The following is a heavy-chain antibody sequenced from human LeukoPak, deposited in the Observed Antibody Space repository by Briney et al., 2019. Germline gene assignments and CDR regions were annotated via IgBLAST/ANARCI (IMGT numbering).Heavy chain of an antibody. D-gene: IGHD5-18*01. CDR3: AKDRGGYRYSSYYFDY. CDR1: GFTFDDYA. Sequence: PGGSLRLSCAASGFTFDDYAMHWVRHGPGKGLEWVSLITWEGGNTYYADSVKGRFTISRDNSKNSLYLQMNSLRTEDTALYYCAKDRGGYRYSSYYFDYWGQGTLVTVSS. CDR2: ITWEGGNT. J-gene: IGHJ4*02. V-gene: IGHV3-43D*03.